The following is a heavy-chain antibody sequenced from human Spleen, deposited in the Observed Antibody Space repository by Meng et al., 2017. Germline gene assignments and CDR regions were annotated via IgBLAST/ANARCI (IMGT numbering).Heavy chain of an antibody. CDR3: ARSKYCSSANCYGSGTDY. V-gene: IGHV1-18*01. Sequence: QIQLVQSGAEVKKPGASVKVSCKASGSTFTLYVISWVRQAPGQGPEWMGWIGPYNGHTDYAPQVQDRLTITTDTSTSTVFMELRGLRSDDTAVYYCARSKYCSSANCYGSGTDYWGQGTLVTVSS. CDR1: GSTFTLYV. CDR2: IGPYNGHT. J-gene: IGHJ4*02. D-gene: IGHD2-2*01.